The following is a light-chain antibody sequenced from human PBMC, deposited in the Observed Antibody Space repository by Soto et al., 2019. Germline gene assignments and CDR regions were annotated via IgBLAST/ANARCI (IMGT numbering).Light chain of an antibody. CDR1: SSNIGDSY. J-gene: IGLJ3*02. CDR3: ATWYDSLRGWV. V-gene: IGLV1-47*01. Sequence: QSVLTQPPSASGTPGQRVTISCSGSSSNIGDSYGYWFQQLPGTAPKLLIYRNNQRPSGGPDRFSGSKSGTSASLAISWLRPEDEADDYCATWYDSLRGWVFGGGTKLTVL. CDR2: RNN.